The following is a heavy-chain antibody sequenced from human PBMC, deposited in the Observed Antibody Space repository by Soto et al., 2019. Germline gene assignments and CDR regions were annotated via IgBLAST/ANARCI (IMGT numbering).Heavy chain of an antibody. D-gene: IGHD1-26*01. CDR1: GFTFSSYA. V-gene: IGHV3-30-3*01. CDR2: ISYDGSNK. CDR3: ASGSYYFDY. J-gene: IGHJ4*02. Sequence: GGSLRLSCAASGFTFSSYAMHWVRQAPGKGLEWVAVISYDGSNKYYADSVKGRFTISRDNSKNTLYLQMNSLRAEDTAVYYCASGSYYFDYWGQGTLVTVSS.